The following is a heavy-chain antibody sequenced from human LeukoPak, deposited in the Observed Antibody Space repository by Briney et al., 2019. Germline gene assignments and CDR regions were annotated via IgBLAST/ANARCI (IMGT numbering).Heavy chain of an antibody. CDR2: ISSSSSTI. V-gene: IGHV3-48*01. CDR3: ARDILVATIYGGGFDY. Sequence: GGSLRLSCAASGFTFRSYSMNWVRQAPGKGLEWVSYISSSSSTIYYADSVKGRFTISRDNAKNSLYLQMNSLRAEDTAVYYCARDILVATIYGGGFDYWGQGTLVTVSS. CDR1: GFTFRSYS. J-gene: IGHJ4*02. D-gene: IGHD5-12*01.